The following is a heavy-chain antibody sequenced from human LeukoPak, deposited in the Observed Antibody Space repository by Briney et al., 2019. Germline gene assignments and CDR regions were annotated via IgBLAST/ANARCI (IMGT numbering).Heavy chain of an antibody. Sequence: ASVKVSCKASGGTFSSYAISWVRQAPGQGLEWMGRIIPIFGIANYAQKFQGRVTITPDKSTSTAYMVLSSMRSEDTAVYYCARVNDYGDYHDDWGQGSLVTVSS. D-gene: IGHD4-17*01. CDR2: IIPIFGIA. CDR1: GGTFSSYA. CDR3: ARVNDYGDYHDD. V-gene: IGHV1-69*04. J-gene: IGHJ4*02.